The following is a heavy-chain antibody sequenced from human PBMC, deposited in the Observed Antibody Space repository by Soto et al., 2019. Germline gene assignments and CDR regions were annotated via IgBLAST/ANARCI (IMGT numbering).Heavy chain of an antibody. J-gene: IGHJ4*01. D-gene: IGHD6-19*01. CDR2: ITWNSGSI. Sequence: PGGSLRLSCAASGFTFSSYAMHWVRQGQGKGLEWVSGITWNSGSIDYADSVKGRFTISRDNAKNSLYLQMNSLRPEDTALYYCAKDIREYSSGWTYFDYWGHGTPVTVSS. CDR3: AKDIREYSSGWTYFDY. V-gene: IGHV3-9*01. CDR1: GFTFSSYA.